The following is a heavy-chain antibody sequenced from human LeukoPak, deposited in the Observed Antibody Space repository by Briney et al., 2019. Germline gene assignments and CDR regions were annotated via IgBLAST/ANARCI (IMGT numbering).Heavy chain of an antibody. Sequence: SETLSLTCTVSGGSISSYYWSWIRQPPGKGLEWIGYIYTSGSTNYNPSLKSRVTISVDTSKNQSSLKLSSVTAADTAVYYCASTGTYYYYYMDVWGKGTTVTVSS. CDR3: ASTGTYYYYYMDV. V-gene: IGHV4-4*09. D-gene: IGHD1-14*01. J-gene: IGHJ6*03. CDR1: GGSISSYY. CDR2: IYTSGST.